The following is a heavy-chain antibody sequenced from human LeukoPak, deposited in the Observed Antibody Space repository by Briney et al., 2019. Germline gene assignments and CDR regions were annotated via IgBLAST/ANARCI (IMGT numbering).Heavy chain of an antibody. Sequence: GGSLRLSCAASGITFNTYSMHWVRQAPGKGLEWVAAISYDGSNKYYADSVKGRFTVSRDNSKNTLYLQMNSLRAEDTAVYYCARISGSYVFDYWGQGTLVTVSS. CDR2: ISYDGSNK. V-gene: IGHV3-30*04. J-gene: IGHJ4*02. D-gene: IGHD1-26*01. CDR1: GITFNTYS. CDR3: ARISGSYVFDY.